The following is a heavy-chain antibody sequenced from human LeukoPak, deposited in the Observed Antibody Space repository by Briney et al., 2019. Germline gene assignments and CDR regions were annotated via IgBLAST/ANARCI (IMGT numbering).Heavy chain of an antibody. J-gene: IGHJ4*02. CDR1: GGSISSGDYY. V-gene: IGHV4-30-4*01. CDR3: ARGYGSGSSQEAFSDY. Sequence: SQTLSLTCTVSGGSISSGDYYWSWIRQPPGKGLEWIGYIYYSGSTYYNPSLKSRVTISVDTSKNQFSLKLSSVTAADTAVYYCARGYGSGSSQEAFSDYWAREPWSPSPQ. CDR2: IYYSGST. D-gene: IGHD3-10*01.